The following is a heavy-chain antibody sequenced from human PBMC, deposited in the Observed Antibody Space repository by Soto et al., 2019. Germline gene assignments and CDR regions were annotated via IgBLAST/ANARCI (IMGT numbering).Heavy chain of an antibody. CDR2: IYYSGST. CDR1: HDCSSRYC. J-gene: IGHJ4*02. D-gene: IGHD6-19*01. Sequence: SEHLSIIRTYSHDCSSRYCRSWIRQPPGKGLEWIGYIYYSGSTNYNPSLKSRVTISVDTSKNQFSLKLSSVTAADTAVYYCARGQRYSSGWGIDYWGQG. CDR3: ARGQRYSSGWGIDY. V-gene: IGHV4-59*01.